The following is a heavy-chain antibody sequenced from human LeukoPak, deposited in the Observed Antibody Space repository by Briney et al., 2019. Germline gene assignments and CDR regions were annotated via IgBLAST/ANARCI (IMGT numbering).Heavy chain of an antibody. V-gene: IGHV3-23*01. CDR2: ISGGPV. D-gene: IGHD2-8*01. CDR1: GFTFNNYA. J-gene: IGHJ3*02. Sequence: PGGSLRLSCAASGFTFNNYAMTWVRQAPGKGLEWVSTISGGPVYYADSVKDRFTISRDNSKNTLFLQMNSLRAEDTAIYYCAKDSYSHNGIYDALDIWGQGTKVTVSS. CDR3: AKDSYSHNGIYDALDI.